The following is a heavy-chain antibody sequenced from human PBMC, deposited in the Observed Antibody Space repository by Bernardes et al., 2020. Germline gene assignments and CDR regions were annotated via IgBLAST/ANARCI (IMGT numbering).Heavy chain of an antibody. J-gene: IGHJ6*02. Sequence: GGSLRLSCAASGFTFSSYWMSWVRQAPGKGLEWVANIKQDGSEKYYVDSVKGRFTISRDNAKNSLYLQMNSLRAEDTAVYYCARERVSIAAAGTGLYHYGMDVWGQGTTVTVSS. D-gene: IGHD6-13*01. CDR3: ARERVSIAAAGTGLYHYGMDV. V-gene: IGHV3-7*01. CDR2: IKQDGSEK. CDR1: GFTFSSYW.